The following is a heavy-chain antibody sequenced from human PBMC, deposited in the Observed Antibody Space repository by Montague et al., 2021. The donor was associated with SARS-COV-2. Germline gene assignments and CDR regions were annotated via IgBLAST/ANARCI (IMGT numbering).Heavy chain of an antibody. V-gene: IGHV2-5*08. J-gene: IGHJ3*02. Sequence: PALVKPTQTLTLTCTLSGFSMASPKVCVTWIRQPPEKALEWLALVYWDDDKRYSPSLKSRLTITKDTSKNQVVPTMTNMDPVDTATYYCAHRRGLLLSDAFDIWGQGTMVTVSS. CDR3: AHRRGLLLSDAFDI. CDR1: GFSMASPKVC. CDR2: VYWDDDK. D-gene: IGHD1-26*01.